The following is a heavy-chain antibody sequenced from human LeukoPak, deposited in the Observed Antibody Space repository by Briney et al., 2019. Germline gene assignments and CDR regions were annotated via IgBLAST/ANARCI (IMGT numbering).Heavy chain of an antibody. Sequence: SETLSLTCTVSGGSISSYYWSWIRQPAGKGLEWIGRIYTSGSTNYNPSLKSRVTMSVDTSKNQFSLKLSSVTAADTAVYYCARDSSGYGYYYYYMDVWGKGTTVTVSS. CDR3: ARDSSGYGYYYYYMDV. CDR1: GGSISSYY. J-gene: IGHJ6*03. V-gene: IGHV4-4*07. CDR2: IYTSGST. D-gene: IGHD3-22*01.